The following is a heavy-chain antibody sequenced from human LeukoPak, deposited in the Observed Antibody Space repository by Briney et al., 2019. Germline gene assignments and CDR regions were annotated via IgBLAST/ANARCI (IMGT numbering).Heavy chain of an antibody. CDR3: AGGDFWSGYYGD. V-gene: IGHV3-30*02. CDR2: IRYDGSNK. D-gene: IGHD3-3*01. Sequence: PGGSLRLSCAASGFTFSSYGMHWVRQAPGQGLEWVAFIRYDGSNKYYADSVKGRFTISRDNSKNTLYLQMSSLRAEDTAVYYCAGGDFWSGYYGDWGQGTLVTVSS. J-gene: IGHJ4*02. CDR1: GFTFSSYG.